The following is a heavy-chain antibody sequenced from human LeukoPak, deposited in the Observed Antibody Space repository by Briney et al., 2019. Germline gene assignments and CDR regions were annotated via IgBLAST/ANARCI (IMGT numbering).Heavy chain of an antibody. V-gene: IGHV1-69*05. CDR2: IIPIFGTA. Sequence: SVKVSCKASGGTFSSYDIRWVRQAPGKGVEWMGRIIPIFGTANYAQKFQGTVTITTDESTSTAYMELSSLRSEDTAVYYCARDREMATIGHGAFDIWGQGTMVTVSS. J-gene: IGHJ3*02. CDR1: GGTFSSYD. D-gene: IGHD5-24*01. CDR3: ARDREMATIGHGAFDI.